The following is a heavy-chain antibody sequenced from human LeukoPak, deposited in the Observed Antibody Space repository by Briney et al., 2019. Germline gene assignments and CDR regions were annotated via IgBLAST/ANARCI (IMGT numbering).Heavy chain of an antibody. CDR2: ISGTGSNT. D-gene: IGHD3-10*01. Sequence: GGSLRLSCVASTFTFSTYGMSWVRQAPGKGLEWVSAISGTGSNTYYADSVKGRFTISRDNSKNTLYLQMNSLRAEDTAVYYCAMVRGVIGLNPVDYWGQGTLVTVSS. V-gene: IGHV3-23*01. J-gene: IGHJ4*02. CDR3: AMVRGVIGLNPVDY. CDR1: TFTFSTYG.